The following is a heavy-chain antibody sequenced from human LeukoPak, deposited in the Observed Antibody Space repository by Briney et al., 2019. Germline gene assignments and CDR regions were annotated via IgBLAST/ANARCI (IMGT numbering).Heavy chain of an antibody. CDR2: IYHSGST. Sequence: SETLSLTCAVYGGSFSGYYWSWIRQPPGKGLEWIGNIYHSGSTYYNPSLKSRVTLSVDTSKNQFSLKLSSVTAADTAVYYCAREQSSGWYLGAFDIWGHGTMVTVSS. J-gene: IGHJ3*02. V-gene: IGHV4-34*01. CDR1: GGSFSGYY. CDR3: AREQSSGWYLGAFDI. D-gene: IGHD6-19*01.